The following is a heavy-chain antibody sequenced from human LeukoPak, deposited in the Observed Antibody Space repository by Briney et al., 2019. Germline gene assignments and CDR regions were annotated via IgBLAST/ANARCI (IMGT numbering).Heavy chain of an antibody. Sequence: SETLSLTCTVSGGSISSHYWSWIRQPPGKGLEWIGYIYYSGSTNYNPSLKSRVTISVDTSKNQFSLKLSSVTAADTAVYYCAGTTLIAAGGQSRVTAIVWEHWGQGTLVTVSS. CDR2: IYYSGST. D-gene: IGHD2-21*02. J-gene: IGHJ1*01. CDR1: GGSISSHY. V-gene: IGHV4-59*11. CDR3: AGTTLIAAGGQSRVTAIVWEH.